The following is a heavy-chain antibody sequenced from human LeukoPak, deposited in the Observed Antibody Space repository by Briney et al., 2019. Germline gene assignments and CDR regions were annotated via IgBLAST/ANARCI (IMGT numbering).Heavy chain of an antibody. CDR1: GFTFSSYA. CDR3: AKGERGWYVSVR. CDR2: ISGSGGST. D-gene: IGHD6-19*01. Sequence: GGSLRLSCAASGFTFSSYAMSWVRQAPGKGLEWVSAISGSGGSTYCADSVKGRFTISRDNSKNTLYLRMNSLRAEDTAVYYCAKGERGWYVSVRWGQGTLVTVSS. J-gene: IGHJ4*02. V-gene: IGHV3-23*01.